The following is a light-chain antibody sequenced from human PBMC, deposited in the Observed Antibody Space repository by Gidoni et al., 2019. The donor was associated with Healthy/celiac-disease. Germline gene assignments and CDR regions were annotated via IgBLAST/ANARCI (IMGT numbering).Light chain of an antibody. CDR3: LQSYSTPLLT. V-gene: IGKV1-39*01. J-gene: IGKJ4*01. CDR1: QSISSY. Sequence: DIQMTQSPSSLSASVGDRVTITCRASQSISSYLNWYQQKPGKAPKLLIYAASSLQSGVPSRFSGSGSGTDFTLTISSLQPEDFATYYYLQSYSTPLLTFGGGTKVEIK. CDR2: AAS.